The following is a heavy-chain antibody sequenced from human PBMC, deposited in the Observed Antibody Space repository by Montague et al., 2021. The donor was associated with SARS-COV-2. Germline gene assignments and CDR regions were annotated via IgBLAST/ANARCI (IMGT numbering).Heavy chain of an antibody. D-gene: IGHD1-7*01. V-gene: IGHV4-39*01. J-gene: IGHJ4*02. CDR1: GGSISNSHYY. Sequence: SETLSLTCTVSGGSISNSHYYCAWIRQPPGKGLEWIGSICYSGSTYDNPSLKSRVSISVDTSKNQFSLKLNSVTAADTAVYYCARLLLELPGDYWGQGTLVTVSS. CDR2: ICYSGST. CDR3: ARLLLELPGDY.